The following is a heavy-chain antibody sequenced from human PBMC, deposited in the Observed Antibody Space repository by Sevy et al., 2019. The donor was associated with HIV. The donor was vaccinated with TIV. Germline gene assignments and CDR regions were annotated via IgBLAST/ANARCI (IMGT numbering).Heavy chain of an antibody. CDR2: ISSSSSYI. CDR3: ARERHDYGDSGSYYYYYMDV. D-gene: IGHD4-17*01. V-gene: IGHV3-21*01. CDR1: GFTFSSYS. J-gene: IGHJ6*03. Sequence: GGSLRLSCAASGFTFSSYSMNWVRQAPGKGLEWVSSISSSSSYIYYAYSVKGRFTISRDNAKNSLYLQMNSLRAEDTAVYYCARERHDYGDSGSYYYYYMDVWGKGTTVTVSS.